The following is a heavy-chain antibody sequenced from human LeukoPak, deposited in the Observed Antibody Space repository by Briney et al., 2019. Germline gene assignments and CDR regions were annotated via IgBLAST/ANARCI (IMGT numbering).Heavy chain of an antibody. CDR1: GGTVTSYA. CDR2: RIPIFGTA. J-gene: IGHJ6*04. CDR3: ASTVVVPAATYYGMDV. V-gene: IGHV1-69*01. Sequence: SVKVSCKASGGTVTSYAISWGRQAPGQGLEWVGGRIPIFGTANYAQKFQGRVTITADESTSTAYMELSSLRSEDTAVYYCASTVVVPAATYYGMDVWGKGTTVTVSS. D-gene: IGHD2-2*01.